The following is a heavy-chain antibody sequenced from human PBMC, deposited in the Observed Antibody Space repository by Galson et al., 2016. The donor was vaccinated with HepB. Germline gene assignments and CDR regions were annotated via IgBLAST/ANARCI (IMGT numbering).Heavy chain of an antibody. CDR3: AKAMVGKDVFDM. D-gene: IGHD3-10*02. J-gene: IGHJ3*02. Sequence: SLRLSCAASDFTFSSCAMSWVRQAPGKGLEWVSTVSGSGDSTHYAESVKGRFTISRDNSKNTLFVQMNSLRAEGTAVYYCAKAMVGKDVFDMWGQGTMVTVSS. CDR1: DFTFSSCA. CDR2: VSGSGDST. V-gene: IGHV3-23*01.